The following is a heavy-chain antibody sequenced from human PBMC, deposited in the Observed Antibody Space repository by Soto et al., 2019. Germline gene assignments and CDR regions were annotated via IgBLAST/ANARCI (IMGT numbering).Heavy chain of an antibody. J-gene: IGHJ4*02. CDR3: ARGWYYFDF. CDR2: IYYGGAT. V-gene: IGHV4-38-2*02. D-gene: IGHD2-8*01. CDR1: GYY. Sequence: GYYWGWIRHSPGKGLEWIGSIYYGGATYYNPSLRSRLTISIDASKNQFSLRLTSVTAADTALYYCARGWYYFDFWGQGTLVTVSS.